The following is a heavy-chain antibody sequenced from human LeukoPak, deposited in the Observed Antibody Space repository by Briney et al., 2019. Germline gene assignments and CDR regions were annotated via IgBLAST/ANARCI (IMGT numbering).Heavy chain of an antibody. CDR2: IYYSGST. D-gene: IGHD2-21*01. Sequence: SETLSLTCTVSGGSISSSSYYWGWIRQPPGKGLEWIGSIYYSGSTYYNPSLKSRVTISVDTSKNQFSLKLSSVTAADTAVYYCARVAVVVYYFDYWGQGTLVTVSS. CDR3: ARVAVVVYYFDY. J-gene: IGHJ4*02. V-gene: IGHV4-39*01. CDR1: GGSISSSSYY.